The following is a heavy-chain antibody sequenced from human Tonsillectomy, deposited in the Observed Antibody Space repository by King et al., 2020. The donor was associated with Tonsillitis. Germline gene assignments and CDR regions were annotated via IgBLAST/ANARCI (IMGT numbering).Heavy chain of an antibody. CDR2: ISGSGSYI. Sequence: VQLVESGGGLVKPGGSLRLSCVASGFTFSTYSMNWVREAPGKGLEWVSSISGSGSYIYYADSVKGRFTISRDNAKNSLYLQKNSMRAEDTAVYFCARDRASASGKITLGGVTSDYWGQGSLVTVSS. J-gene: IGHJ4*02. CDR3: ARDRASASGKITLGGVTSDY. D-gene: IGHD3-16*01. CDR1: GFTFSTYS. V-gene: IGHV3-21*01.